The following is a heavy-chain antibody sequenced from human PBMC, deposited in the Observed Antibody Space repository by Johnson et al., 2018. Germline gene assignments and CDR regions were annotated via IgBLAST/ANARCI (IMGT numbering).Heavy chain of an antibody. CDR1: EFTFTSYA. D-gene: IGHD6-13*01. Sequence: VQLVQSGGGVVQPGRSLRLSCAASEFTFTSYAMHWVRQAPGKGLEWVSVISGSGGTTYYADSVKGRFTISRDNSKNTLYLQMNSLRAEDTAVYYCAQDDSSNWPCYFDYWGQGTLVTVSS. V-gene: IGHV3-23*04. J-gene: IGHJ4*02. CDR2: ISGSGGTT. CDR3: AQDDSSNWPCYFDY.